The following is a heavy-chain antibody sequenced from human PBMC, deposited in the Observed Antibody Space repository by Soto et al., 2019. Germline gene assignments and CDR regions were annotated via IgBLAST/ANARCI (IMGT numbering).Heavy chain of an antibody. D-gene: IGHD2-21*02. CDR2: MYNTGST. CDR3: ARDLWGYCGTDCYPLDV. Sequence: SETLSLTCTVSGGSISGYYWSWMRQPPGKGLERIGYMYNTGSTVYNPSFKSRVTISVDTSKNQFSLKLNSVTAADTAVYYCARDLWGYCGTDCYPLDVWGQGTTVTAS. V-gene: IGHV4-59*01. CDR1: GGSISGYY. J-gene: IGHJ6*02.